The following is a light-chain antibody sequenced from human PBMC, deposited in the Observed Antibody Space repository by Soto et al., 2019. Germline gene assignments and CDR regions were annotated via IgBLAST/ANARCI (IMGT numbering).Light chain of an antibody. Sequence: IHTTQSPSSLYASIVDRRTITCLASQSISSYLNCHQKTPGKHPNILIYAASNLQSGVSSRFSGSRSGTDSHLTINSLQTEDFATYYCQQSYSTTRTFGQGTKVDIK. CDR1: QSISSY. CDR2: AAS. CDR3: QQSYSTTRT. V-gene: IGKV1-39*01. J-gene: IGKJ1*01.